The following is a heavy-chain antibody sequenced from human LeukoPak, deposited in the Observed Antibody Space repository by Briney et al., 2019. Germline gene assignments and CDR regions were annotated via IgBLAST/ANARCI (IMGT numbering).Heavy chain of an antibody. J-gene: IGHJ4*02. V-gene: IGHV1-69*05. CDR2: IIPIFGTA. CDR3: ARGAQLRFLERTYYFDC. Sequence: SVKVSCKASGGTFSSYAISWVRQAPGQGLEWMGGIIPIFGTANYAQKFQGRVTITTDEPTGTAYMELSSLRFEDTAVYYCARGAQLRFLERTYYFDCWGQGTLVTVSS. D-gene: IGHD3-3*01. CDR1: GGTFSSYA.